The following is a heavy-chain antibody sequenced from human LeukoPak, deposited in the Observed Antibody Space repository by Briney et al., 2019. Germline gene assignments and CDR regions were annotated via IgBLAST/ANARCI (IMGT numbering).Heavy chain of an antibody. D-gene: IGHD4-17*01. J-gene: IGHJ4*02. CDR2: IDSSGSYT. Sequence: GGSLRLSCAASGFAFGNCAMGWVRQAPGKGLEWVSSIDSSGSYTPSADSVKGRFTISRDNFENTLYLQMNSLRAEDTAVYFCAKISTVTDNFGHWGQGTLVTVSS. V-gene: IGHV3-23*01. CDR1: GFAFGNCA. CDR3: AKISTVTDNFGH.